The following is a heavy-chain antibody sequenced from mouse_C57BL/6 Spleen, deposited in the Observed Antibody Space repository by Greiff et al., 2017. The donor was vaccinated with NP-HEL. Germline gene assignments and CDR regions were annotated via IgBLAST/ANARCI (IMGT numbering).Heavy chain of an antibody. D-gene: IGHD3-2*02. CDR2: ISSGGDYI. J-gene: IGHJ4*01. CDR3: TRDYSSGYAMDY. Sequence: EVKLVESGEGLVTRGGSLKLSCAALGCTGARAVGSLCGPAHPTSLECVSSISSGGDYIYYADTVKGRFTISRDNARNTLYLQMSSLKSEDTAMYYCTRDYSSGYAMDYWGQGTSVTVSS. CDR1: GCTGARAV. V-gene: IGHV5-9-1*02.